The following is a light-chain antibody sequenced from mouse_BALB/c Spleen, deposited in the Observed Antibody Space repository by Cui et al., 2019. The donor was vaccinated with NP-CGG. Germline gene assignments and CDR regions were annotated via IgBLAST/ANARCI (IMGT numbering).Light chain of an antibody. J-gene: IGLJ1*01. Sequence: QAVVTQESALTTSPGETVTLTCRSSTGAVTTSNYANWVQEKPDHLFTGLIGGTNNRVPGVPARFSGSLNGDKAALTITGAQTEDEAIYFCALWYSNHWVFGGGTKLTVL. CDR2: GTN. CDR3: ALWYSNHWV. V-gene: IGLV1*01. CDR1: TGAVTTSNY.